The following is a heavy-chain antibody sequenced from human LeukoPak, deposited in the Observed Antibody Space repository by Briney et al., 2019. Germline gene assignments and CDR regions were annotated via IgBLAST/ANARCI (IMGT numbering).Heavy chain of an antibody. V-gene: IGHV3-48*03. Sequence: GGSLRLSCAASGFTFSSYEMNWVRQAPGGGLEWVSYISGSGVTMYYADSVKGRFTISRDDAKNSLYLQMNSLRAEDTAVYYCTREDIRLDYFDYWGQGTLVTVSS. CDR3: TREDIRLDYFDY. J-gene: IGHJ4*02. D-gene: IGHD6-19*01. CDR1: GFTFSSYE. CDR2: ISGSGVTM.